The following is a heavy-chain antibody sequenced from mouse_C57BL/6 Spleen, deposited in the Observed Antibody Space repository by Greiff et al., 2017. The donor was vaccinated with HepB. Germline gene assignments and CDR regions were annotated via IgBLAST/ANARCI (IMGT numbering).Heavy chain of an antibody. D-gene: IGHD1-1*01. CDR3: AREVDSPWFAY. CDR2: IYPGSGNT. Sequence: QVQLKQSGAELVRPGASVKLSCKASGYTFTDYYINWVKQRPGQGLEWIARIYPGSGNTYYNEKFKGKATLTAEKSSSTAYMQLSSLTSEDSAVYFGAREVDSPWFAYWGQGTLVTVSA. CDR1: GYTFTDYY. J-gene: IGHJ3*01. V-gene: IGHV1-76*01.